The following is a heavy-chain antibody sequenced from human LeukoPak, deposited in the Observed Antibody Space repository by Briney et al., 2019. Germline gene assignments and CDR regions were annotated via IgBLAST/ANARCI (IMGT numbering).Heavy chain of an antibody. CDR1: GFTFSTYG. J-gene: IGHJ6*03. CDR3: ARLYCSSTSCREAYYYYYMDV. CDR2: IRFDGTNK. Sequence: GGSLRLSCTASGFTFSTYGMHWVRQAPGKGLEWVAFIRFDGTNKYYADSVKGRFAISRDSSKNTLYLQMNSLRAEDTAVYYCARLYCSSTSCREAYYYYYMDVWGKGTTVTVSS. D-gene: IGHD2-2*01. V-gene: IGHV3-30*02.